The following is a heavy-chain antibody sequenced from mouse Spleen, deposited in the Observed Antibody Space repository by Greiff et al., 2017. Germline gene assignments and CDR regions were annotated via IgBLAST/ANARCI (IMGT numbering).Heavy chain of an antibody. CDR1: GYTFTSYW. Sequence: QVQLQQPGAELVKPGASVKLSCKASGYTFTSYWMHWVKQRPGRGLEWIGRIDPNSGGTKYNEKFKGKATLTVDKPSSTAYMQISSLTSEDSAVYCCARRKAAQSFAYWGQGTLVTVSS. D-gene: IGHD3-2*02. J-gene: IGHJ3*01. V-gene: IGHV1-72*01. CDR3: ARRKAAQSFAY. CDR2: IDPNSGGT.